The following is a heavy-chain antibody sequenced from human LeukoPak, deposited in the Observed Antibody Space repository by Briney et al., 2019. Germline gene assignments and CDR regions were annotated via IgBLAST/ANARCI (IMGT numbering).Heavy chain of an antibody. CDR2: IYYSGST. D-gene: IGHD2-2*01. V-gene: IGHV4-39*07. CDR3: ARWWPYCSSTSCYADAFDS. J-gene: IGHJ3*02. CDR1: GGSISSGSYY. Sequence: SETLSLTCTVSGGSISSGSYYWGWIRQPPGKGLEWIASIYYSGSTYYNPSLKSRVTISVDTSKNQFSLKLSSVTAADTAVYYCARWWPYCSSTSCYADAFDSWGQGTMVTVSS.